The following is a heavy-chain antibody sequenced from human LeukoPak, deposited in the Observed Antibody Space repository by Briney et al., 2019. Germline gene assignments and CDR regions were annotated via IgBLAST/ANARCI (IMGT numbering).Heavy chain of an antibody. V-gene: IGHV3-74*01. D-gene: IGHD1-14*01. CDR2: IVSDGSTT. CDR1: GFTFSTYW. Sequence: PGESLRLSCAASGFTFSTYWMHWVRQAPGKGLVWVSRIVSDGSTTTYADSVKGRFTISRDNAKNTLYLQMNSLRAEDTAVYYCGRDSRYSIDSWGQGTLVTVSS. CDR3: GRDSRYSIDS. J-gene: IGHJ4*02.